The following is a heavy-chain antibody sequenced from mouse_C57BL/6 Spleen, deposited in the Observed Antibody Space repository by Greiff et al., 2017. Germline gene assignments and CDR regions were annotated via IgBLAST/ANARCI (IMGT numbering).Heavy chain of an antibody. CDR3: AREEYDGVMDY. Sequence: QVQLQQSGPELVKPGASVKISCKASGYAFSSSWMNWVKQRPGKGLEWIGRIYPGDGDTNYNGKFKGKATLTADKSSSTAYMQLSSLTSEDSAVYLCAREEYDGVMDYWGQGTSVTVFS. J-gene: IGHJ4*01. CDR2: IYPGDGDT. CDR1: GYAFSSSW. D-gene: IGHD2-12*01. V-gene: IGHV1-82*01.